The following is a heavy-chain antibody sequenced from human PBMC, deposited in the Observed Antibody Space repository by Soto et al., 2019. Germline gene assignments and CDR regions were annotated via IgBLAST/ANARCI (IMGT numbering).Heavy chain of an antibody. Sequence: GASVKVSCKASGYTFTSYDINWVRQATGQGLEWMGWMNPNSGNTGYAQKFQGRVTMTRNTSISTAYMELSSLRSEDTAVYYCARGARRNYDLWSGPDKDNWFDPWGQGTLVTVSS. CDR1: GYTFTSYD. CDR3: ARGARRNYDLWSGPDKDNWFDP. D-gene: IGHD3-3*01. CDR2: MNPNSGNT. J-gene: IGHJ5*02. V-gene: IGHV1-8*01.